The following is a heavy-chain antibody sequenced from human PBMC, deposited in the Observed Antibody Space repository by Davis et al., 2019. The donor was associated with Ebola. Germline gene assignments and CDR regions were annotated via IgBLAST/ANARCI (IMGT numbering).Heavy chain of an antibody. CDR3: AKEGCSSTSCYDYYYYYMDV. Sequence: PGGSLRLSCAASGFTFSSYGMHWVRQAPGKGLEWVAVISYDGSNKYYADSVKGRFTISRDNSKNTLYLQMNSLRAEDTAVYYCAKEGCSSTSCYDYYYYYMDVWGKGTTVTVSS. J-gene: IGHJ6*03. D-gene: IGHD2-2*01. CDR1: GFTFSSYG. V-gene: IGHV3-30*18. CDR2: ISYDGSNK.